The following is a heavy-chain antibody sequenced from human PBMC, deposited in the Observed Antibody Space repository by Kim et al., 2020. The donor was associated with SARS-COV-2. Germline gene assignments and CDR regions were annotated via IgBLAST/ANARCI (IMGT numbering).Heavy chain of an antibody. D-gene: IGHD1-26*01. CDR2: ISGDGGNT. CDR1: GFTFSNYG. J-gene: IGHJ4*02. V-gene: IGHV3-23*01. CDR3: ANRRYTCSYYHFDF. Sequence: GGSLRLSCAASGFTFSNYGMHWVRQAPGKGLEWVSGISGDGGNTNYADSVKGRFTISRDNSKSTLYLQMNSLRAEDTAVYYCANRRYTCSYYHFDFWGQGTLVTVSS.